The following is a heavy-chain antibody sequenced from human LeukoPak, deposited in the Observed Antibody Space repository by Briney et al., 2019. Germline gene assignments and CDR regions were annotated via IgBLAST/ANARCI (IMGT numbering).Heavy chain of an antibody. D-gene: IGHD3-10*01. CDR3: AGDPNRICYMGGGDFAL. J-gene: IGHJ2*01. V-gene: IGHV3-30*03. CDR2: ISYDGQHK. Sequence: GTSLRLSCAASSFTFSSFSMHWVRQAPGRGLEWLSGISYDGQHKDFADSVKGRITTSRDNSKNTLFLQMNNLQTEDTAIYYCAGDPNRICYMGGGDFALWGRGSLVTVSS. CDR1: SFTFSSFS.